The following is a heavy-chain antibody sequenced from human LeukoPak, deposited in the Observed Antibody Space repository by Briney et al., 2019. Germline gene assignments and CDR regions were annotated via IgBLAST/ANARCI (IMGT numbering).Heavy chain of an antibody. Sequence: ASVKVSCKASGYTFTGYYMHWVRQAPGQGLEWMGWINPNSGGTNYAQKFQGRVTMTRDTSISTAYMELSSVTAADTAVYYCARVICSGGSCRFDYWGQGTLVTVSS. J-gene: IGHJ4*02. CDR3: ARVICSGGSCRFDY. CDR1: GYTFTGYY. D-gene: IGHD2-15*01. V-gene: IGHV1-2*02. CDR2: INPNSGGT.